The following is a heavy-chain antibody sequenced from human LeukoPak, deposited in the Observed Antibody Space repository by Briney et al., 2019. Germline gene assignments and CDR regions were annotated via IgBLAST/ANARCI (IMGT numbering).Heavy chain of an antibody. CDR1: GFTFSSYG. D-gene: IGHD3-10*01. CDR3: ANFDDYGSGCYYNCY. J-gene: IGHJ4*02. V-gene: IGHV3-30*18. CDR2: ISNDGSNK. Sequence: GGSLRLSCAASGFTFSSYGMYWVRQAPGTGLEWVSVISNDGSNKYYADSMKGRFTIYRYNSKNTLYLRMNSLRAEDMAVYYCANFDDYGSGCYYNCYGGRGTGVTVS.